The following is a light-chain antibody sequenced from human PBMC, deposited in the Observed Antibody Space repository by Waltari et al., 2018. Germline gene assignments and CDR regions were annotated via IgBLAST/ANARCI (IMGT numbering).Light chain of an antibody. CDR2: EVS. CDR1: DSDVGAYNF. V-gene: IGLV2-14*01. Sequence: QSALTQPASVPGSPGQSITISCTGTDSDVGAYNFVSWYRPHPGKAPHLIIYEVSERPPGISDGCSGSKSDNTASLTISGLQADDEAVYYCSSYTTSNAPGVFGTGTKVTVL. CDR3: SSYTTSNAPGV. J-gene: IGLJ1*01.